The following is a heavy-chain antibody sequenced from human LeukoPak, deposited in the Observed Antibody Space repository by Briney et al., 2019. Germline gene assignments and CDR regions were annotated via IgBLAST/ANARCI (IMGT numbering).Heavy chain of an antibody. J-gene: IGHJ4*02. CDR2: INHSGST. CDR3: AARVVAATAPGDY. D-gene: IGHD2-15*01. Sequence: SETLSLTCAVYGGSFSGYYWSWIRQPPGKGLEWIGEINHSGSTNYNPSLKSRATISVDTSKNQFSLKLSSVTAADTAVYYCAARVVAATAPGDYWGQGTLVTVSS. V-gene: IGHV4-34*01. CDR1: GGSFSGYY.